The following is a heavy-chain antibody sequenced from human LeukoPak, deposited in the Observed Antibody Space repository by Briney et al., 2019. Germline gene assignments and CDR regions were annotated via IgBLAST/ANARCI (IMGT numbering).Heavy chain of an antibody. CDR1: RFTLSIYA. J-gene: IGHJ3*02. V-gene: IGHV3-30*04. CDR2: ISYDGSNK. D-gene: IGHD4-23*01. Sequence: GGSLTLSCGACRFTLSIYAVQWLRQAPGKGLEWVADISYDGSNKYYAAAVKGRITISGDNSKNTLHLQINSLRAEETAVYYCAIAKSVVTPLDAFDIWGQGTMVTVSS. CDR3: AIAKSVVTPLDAFDI.